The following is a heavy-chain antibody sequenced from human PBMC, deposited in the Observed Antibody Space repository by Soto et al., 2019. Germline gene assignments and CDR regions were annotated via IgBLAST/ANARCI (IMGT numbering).Heavy chain of an antibody. J-gene: IGHJ4*02. V-gene: IGHV3-23*01. D-gene: IGHD6-13*01. Sequence: GGSLRLSCAASGFTFSTYSMNWVRQAPGKGLEWLSSISGSSSTTYYADSVKGRFTISRDNSKNTLYLQMNSLRAEDTAVYYCAKDLQPIAAAGYYFDYWGQGTLVTVSS. CDR2: ISGSSSTT. CDR3: AKDLQPIAAAGYYFDY. CDR1: GFTFSTYS.